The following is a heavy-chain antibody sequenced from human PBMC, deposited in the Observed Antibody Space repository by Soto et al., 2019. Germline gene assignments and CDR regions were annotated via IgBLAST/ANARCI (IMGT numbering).Heavy chain of an antibody. J-gene: IGHJ4*02. CDR3: ARVPRNTTVTIYFDY. CDR1: GFTFSSYA. CDR2: ISYDGSNK. D-gene: IGHD4-17*01. V-gene: IGHV3-30-3*01. Sequence: GGSLRLSCAASGFTFSSYAMHWVRQAPGKGLEWVAVISYDGSNKYYADSVKGRFTISRDNSKNTLYLQMNSLRAEDTAVYYCARVPRNTTVTIYFDYWGQGTLVTVSS.